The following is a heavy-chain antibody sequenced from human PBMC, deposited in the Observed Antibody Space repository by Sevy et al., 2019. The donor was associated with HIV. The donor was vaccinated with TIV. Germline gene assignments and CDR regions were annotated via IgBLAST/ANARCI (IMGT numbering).Heavy chain of an antibody. CDR3: ARFVGYCSGGRCSIIDF. CDR2: ISYNGRNQ. J-gene: IGHJ4*02. Sequence: GGSLRLSCAASGFSLSDHAVSWVRQTPGKGLEWLAVISYNGRNQYYADSVKGRFTISIDDSKNTLYLQLNSLRAEDTAVYDCARFVGYCSGGRCSIIDFWGQGTLVTVSS. CDR1: GFSLSDHA. D-gene: IGHD2-15*01. V-gene: IGHV3-30*04.